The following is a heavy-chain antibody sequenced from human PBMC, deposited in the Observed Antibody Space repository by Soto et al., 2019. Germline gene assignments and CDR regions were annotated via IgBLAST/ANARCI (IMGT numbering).Heavy chain of an antibody. J-gene: IGHJ4*02. Sequence: QVQLVQSGAEVKKPGSSVKVSCKASGGTFSSYAISWVRQAPGQGLEWMGGIIPIFGTAKYAQKFQGRVTITSDKSTSTAYMELSSLRSEDTAVYYCARNAVHCSGGSCYSHYFDYWGQGTLVTVSS. CDR1: GGTFSSYA. V-gene: IGHV1-69*06. CDR3: ARNAVHCSGGSCYSHYFDY. CDR2: IIPIFGTA. D-gene: IGHD2-15*01.